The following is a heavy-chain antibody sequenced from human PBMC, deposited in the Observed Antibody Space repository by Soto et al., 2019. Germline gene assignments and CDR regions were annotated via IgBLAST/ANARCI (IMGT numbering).Heavy chain of an antibody. CDR1: GYSFTNYG. J-gene: IGHJ4*02. CDR3: ALEIIGRRFDS. D-gene: IGHD3-3*01. Sequence: QVQLVQSGPEVKRPGASVKVSCKASGYSFTNYGLSWLRQAPVQGLEWMGWINASNGNTVYAQKLQGRVTMTTDTSMSTDYMELRSLRSDDTAIYYCALEIIGRRFDSWGQGTMVTVSS. CDR2: INASNGNT. V-gene: IGHV1-18*01.